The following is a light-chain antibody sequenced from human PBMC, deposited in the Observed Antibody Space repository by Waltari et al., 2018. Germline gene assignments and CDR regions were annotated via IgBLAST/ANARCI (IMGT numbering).Light chain of an antibody. CDR2: DVS. V-gene: IGKV3-11*01. Sequence: EIVLTQSPVTLSLSRGERATLSCRATQSVSGYLAWFRQKPGQAPRLLMYDVSKRATGITGRIGGGGSETDFTLTISSLEPDDFGVYYCQQRSGWPPAITFGQGTRLEIK. J-gene: IGKJ5*01. CDR1: QSVSGY. CDR3: QQRSGWPPAIT.